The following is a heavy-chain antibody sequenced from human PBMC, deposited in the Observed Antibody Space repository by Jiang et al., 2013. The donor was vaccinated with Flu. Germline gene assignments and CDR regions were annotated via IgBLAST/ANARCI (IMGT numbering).Heavy chain of an antibody. CDR3: ARDGLRADY. D-gene: IGHD5/OR15-5a*01. V-gene: IGHV4-59*01. Sequence: PGLVKPSETLSLTCTVSGGSISSYYWSWIRQPPGKGLEWIGYIYYSGSTNYNPSLKSRVTISVDTSKNQFSLKLSSVTAADTAVYYCARDGLRADYWGQGTLVTVSS. J-gene: IGHJ4*02. CDR1: GGSISSYY. CDR2: IYYSGST.